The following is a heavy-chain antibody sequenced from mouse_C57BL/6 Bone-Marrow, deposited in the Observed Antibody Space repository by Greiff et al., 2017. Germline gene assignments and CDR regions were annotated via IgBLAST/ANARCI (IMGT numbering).Heavy chain of an antibody. CDR2: INPNNGGT. D-gene: IGHD1-1*01. Sequence: EVQLQQSGPELVKPGASVKISCKASGYTFTDYYMNWVKQSHGKSLEWIGDINPNNGGTSYNQKFKGKATLTADKSSSTAYMELRSLTSEDSAVYFCARGRLLLRRWGQGTTLTVSS. J-gene: IGHJ2*01. V-gene: IGHV1-26*01. CDR3: ARGRLLLRR. CDR1: GYTFTDYY.